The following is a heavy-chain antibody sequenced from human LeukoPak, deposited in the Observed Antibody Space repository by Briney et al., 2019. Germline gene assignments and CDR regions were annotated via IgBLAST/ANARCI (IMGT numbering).Heavy chain of an antibody. CDR3: ARETSLAGFASGLGFNY. V-gene: IGHV4-59*01. CDR2: IYGSGYT. J-gene: IGHJ4*02. CDR1: GGSISSYY. D-gene: IGHD6-19*01. Sequence: SETLSLTCTVSGGSISSYYWSWIRQPPGKGLEWIGYIYGSGYTNYNPSLKSRVTMSIDTSKNHFSLKLTSVTAADTATYYCARETSLAGFASGLGFNYWGQGILVAVSS.